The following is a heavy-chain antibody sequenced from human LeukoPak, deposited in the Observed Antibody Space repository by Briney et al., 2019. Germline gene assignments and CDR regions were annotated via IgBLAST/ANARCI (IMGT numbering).Heavy chain of an antibody. CDR2: INPNSGGT. D-gene: IGHD2-15*01. J-gene: IGHJ4*02. V-gene: IGHV1-2*02. CDR3: ARSTRVVVVAANDY. Sequence: GASVKVSCKASGYTFTGYYMHWVRQAPGQGLEWMGWINPNSGGTNYAQKFQGRVTMTRDTSISTAYMELSRLRSDDTAVYYCARSTRVVVVAANDYWGLGTLVTVSS. CDR1: GYTFTGYY.